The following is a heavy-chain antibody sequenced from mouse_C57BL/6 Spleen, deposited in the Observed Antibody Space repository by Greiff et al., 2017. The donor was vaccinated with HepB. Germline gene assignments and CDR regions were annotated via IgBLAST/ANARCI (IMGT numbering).Heavy chain of an antibody. Sequence: EVQLQESGGGLVQPGGSLKLSCAASGFTFSDYYMYWVRQTPEKRLEWVAYISNGGGSTYYPDTVKGRFTISRDNAKNTLYLQMSRLKSEDTAMYYCARHDYYGTAYWGQGTLVTVSA. CDR2: ISNGGGST. CDR1: GFTFSDYY. V-gene: IGHV5-12*01. CDR3: ARHDYYGTAY. J-gene: IGHJ3*01. D-gene: IGHD2-1*01.